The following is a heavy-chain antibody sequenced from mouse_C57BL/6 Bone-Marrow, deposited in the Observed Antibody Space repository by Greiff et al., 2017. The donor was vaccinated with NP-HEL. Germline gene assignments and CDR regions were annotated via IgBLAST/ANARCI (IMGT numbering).Heavy chain of an antibody. CDR1: GYTFTSYT. CDR3: ARAQATFYYAMDY. CDR2: INPSSGYT. Sequence: QVQLKESGAELARPGASVKMSCKASGYTFTSYTMHWVKQRPGQGLEWIGYINPSSGYTKYNQKFKDKATLTADKSSSTAYMQLSSLTSEDSAVYYCARAQATFYYAMDYWGQGTSVTVSS. J-gene: IGHJ4*01. D-gene: IGHD3-2*02. V-gene: IGHV1-4*01.